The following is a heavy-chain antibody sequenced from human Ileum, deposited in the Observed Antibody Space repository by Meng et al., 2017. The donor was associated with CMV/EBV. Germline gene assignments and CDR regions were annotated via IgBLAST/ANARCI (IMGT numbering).Heavy chain of an antibody. CDR3: AWRASGNYPTIFDY. CDR2: IGRGGDT. V-gene: IGHV3-23*01. Sequence: VPLLDSGGGLVHPGGSLRLSCVGSGFTFRNQVMNWVRQAPGKGLEWVSTIGRGGDTYYADSVRGRFTISRDNSKNTLFLQMNSLRAEDTAVYYCAWRASGNYPTIFDYWGQGTLVTVSS. CDR1: GFTFRNQV. D-gene: IGHD1-26*01. J-gene: IGHJ4*02.